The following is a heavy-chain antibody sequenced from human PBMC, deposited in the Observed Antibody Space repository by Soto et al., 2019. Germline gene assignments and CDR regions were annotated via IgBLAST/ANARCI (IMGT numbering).Heavy chain of an antibody. Sequence: LRLSCSVSGFTVTANNMNWVRQAPGKGLEWVSIIYRAGSTYYADSVRGRFTISRDTSKNMVYLQMNSLRAEDTAMYYCARDSDYQMEYWGQGTLVTVSS. CDR3: ARDSDYQMEY. CDR1: GFTVTANN. J-gene: IGHJ4*02. V-gene: IGHV3-53*01. D-gene: IGHD3-22*01. CDR2: IYRAGST.